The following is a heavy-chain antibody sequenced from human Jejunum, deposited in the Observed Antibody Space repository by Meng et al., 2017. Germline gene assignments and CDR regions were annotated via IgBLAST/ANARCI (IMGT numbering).Heavy chain of an antibody. V-gene: IGHV4-61*08. J-gene: IGHJ4*02. CDR3: ARDHWGSLDY. CDR2: AST. Sequence: QGQLQESGPGLVRPSENLSLICAVSGGSVSSSGYQWGWIRQPPGKGLEWIGYASTNYNPSLKSRVTISVDTSKNQFSLKLTSVTAADTAVYYCARDHWGSLDYWGQGVLVTASS. D-gene: IGHD7-27*01. CDR1: GGSVSSSGYQ.